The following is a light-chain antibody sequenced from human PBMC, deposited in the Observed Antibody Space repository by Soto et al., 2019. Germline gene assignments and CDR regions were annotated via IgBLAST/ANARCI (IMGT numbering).Light chain of an antibody. J-gene: IGLJ2*01. CDR2: EVS. CDR1: SSDVGGYNY. V-gene: IGLV2-14*01. CDR3: SSYAGSNNLL. Sequence: QSVLTQPASVSGSPGQSITISCTGTSSDVGGYNYVSWYQQHPGKAPKLMIYEVSNRPSGVSNRFSGSKSGNTASLTISGLQAEDEADYYCSSYAGSNNLLFGGGTKVTVL.